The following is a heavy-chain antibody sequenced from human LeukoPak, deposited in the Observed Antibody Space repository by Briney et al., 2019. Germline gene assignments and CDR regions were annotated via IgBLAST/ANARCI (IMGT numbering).Heavy chain of an antibody. J-gene: IGHJ4*02. CDR3: AKDGGYSYGPKFDY. V-gene: IGHV3-30*02. CDR2: IRYDGSNK. Sequence: GGSLRLSXAASGFTFSSYGMHWVRQTPGKGLEWVAFIRYDGSNKYYADSVKGRFTISRDNSENTLYLQMNSLRAEDTAVYYCAKDGGYSYGPKFDYWGQGTLVTVSS. CDR1: GFTFSSYG. D-gene: IGHD5-18*01.